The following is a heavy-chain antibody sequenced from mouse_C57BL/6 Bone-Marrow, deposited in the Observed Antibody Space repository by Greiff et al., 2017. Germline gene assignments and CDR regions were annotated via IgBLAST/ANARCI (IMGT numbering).Heavy chain of an antibody. CDR3: ARRGDYDKAFAD. V-gene: IGHV5-12*01. CDR2: ISNGGGST. CDR1: GFTFSDYY. Sequence: EVHLVESGGGLVQPGGSLKLSCAASGFTFSDYYMYWVRQTPEKRLEWVAYISNGGGSTYYPDTVKGRFTISRDNAKNTLYLQMSRLKSEDTAMYYCARRGDYDKAFADWGQGTLVTVSA. D-gene: IGHD2-4*01. J-gene: IGHJ3*01.